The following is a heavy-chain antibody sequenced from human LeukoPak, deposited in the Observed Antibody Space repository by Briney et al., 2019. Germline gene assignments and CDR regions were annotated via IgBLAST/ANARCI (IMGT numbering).Heavy chain of an antibody. CDR3: AKSSLVVTAFDY. CDR1: GFTFSNSA. J-gene: IGHJ4*02. D-gene: IGHD4-23*01. CDR2: ISGSGGST. Sequence: GGSLRLSFAASGFTFSNSAMSWVRQAPGRGLEWVSTISGSGGSTYYADSVKGRFTFSRDNSKNTLYLQMNSLRTEDTAIYYCAKSSLVVTAFDYWGQGTLVTVSS. V-gene: IGHV3-23*01.